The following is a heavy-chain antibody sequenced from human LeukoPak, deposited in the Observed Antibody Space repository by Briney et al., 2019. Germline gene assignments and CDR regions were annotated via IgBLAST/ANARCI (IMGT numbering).Heavy chain of an antibody. CDR3: AKSYRYYDSSGYNDY. J-gene: IGHJ4*02. Sequence: GSLRLSCAASGFTFSSYAMSWVRQAPGKGLEWVSAISGSGGSTYYADSVKGRFTISRDNSKNTLYLQMNSLRAEDTAVYYCAKSYRYYDSSGYNDYWGQGTLVTASS. V-gene: IGHV3-23*01. D-gene: IGHD3-22*01. CDR2: ISGSGGST. CDR1: GFTFSSYA.